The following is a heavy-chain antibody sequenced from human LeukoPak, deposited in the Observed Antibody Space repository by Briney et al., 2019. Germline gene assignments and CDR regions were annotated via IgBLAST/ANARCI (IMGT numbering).Heavy chain of an antibody. CDR1: GFTFDDYG. Sequence: GGSLRLSCGASGFTFDDYGMSWVRQAPGKGLEWVSGINWNGGSTGYADSVKCRFTISRDNSKNTLYLQMNSLRAEDTAVYYCARVMGRYCSSNSCYVDYWGQGTLVTVSS. V-gene: IGHV3-20*04. CDR2: INWNGGST. D-gene: IGHD2-2*01. CDR3: ARVMGRYCSSNSCYVDY. J-gene: IGHJ4*02.